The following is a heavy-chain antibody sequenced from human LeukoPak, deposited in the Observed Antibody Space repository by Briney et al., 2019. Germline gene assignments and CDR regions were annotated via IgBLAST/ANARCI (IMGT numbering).Heavy chain of an antibody. V-gene: IGHV1-8*01. Sequence: ASVKVSCKASGYTFTSYDINWVRQATGQGLEWMGWMNPNSGNTGYAQKFQGRVTMTRNTSISTAYMELSSLRSEDTAVYYCARGLTIFGVVIYDYWGQGTLVTVSS. CDR2: MNPNSGNT. D-gene: IGHD3-3*01. CDR3: ARGLTIFGVVIYDY. J-gene: IGHJ4*02. CDR1: GYTFTSYD.